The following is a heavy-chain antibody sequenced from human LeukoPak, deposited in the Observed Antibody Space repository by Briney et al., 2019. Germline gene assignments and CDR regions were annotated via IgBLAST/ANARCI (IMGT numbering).Heavy chain of an antibody. Sequence: SWIRQHPGKGLEGIGYIYYSGSTYYNPSLKSRVTISVDTSKNQFSLKLSSVTAADTAVYYCARDYDSSGYYYFDYWGQGTLVTVSS. CDR2: IYYSGST. D-gene: IGHD3-22*01. V-gene: IGHV4-31*02. CDR3: ARDYDSSGYYYFDY. J-gene: IGHJ4*02.